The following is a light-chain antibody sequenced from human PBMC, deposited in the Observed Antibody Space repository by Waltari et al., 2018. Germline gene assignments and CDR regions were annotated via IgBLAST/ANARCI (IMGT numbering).Light chain of an antibody. V-gene: IGKV2D-29*01. CDR2: RVS. Sequence: DIVMTQTPLSLPVTPGEPASISCKSSQSLQHSNGNTYLYWFLQKPGQPPRPLIYRVSNRFSGVPDRFSGSGSGTDFTLKISRVEAEDVGLYYCMQPLQTPHTFGPGTKLEIK. CDR1: QSLQHSNGNTY. J-gene: IGKJ3*01. CDR3: MQPLQTPHT.